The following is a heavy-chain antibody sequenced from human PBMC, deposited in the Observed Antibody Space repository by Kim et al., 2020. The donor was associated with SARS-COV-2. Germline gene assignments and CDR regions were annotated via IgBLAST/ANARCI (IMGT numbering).Heavy chain of an antibody. Sequence: GESLKISCQGSGYSFTSYWIGWVRQMPGKGLEWMGIIYPGDSDTRYSPSFQGQVTISADKSISTAYLQWSSLKASDTAMYYCARHPSGNDAHWWFDPWGQGTLVTVSS. CDR3: ARHPSGNDAHWWFDP. CDR2: IYPGDSDT. D-gene: IGHD1-1*01. CDR1: GYSFTSYW. J-gene: IGHJ5*02. V-gene: IGHV5-51*01.